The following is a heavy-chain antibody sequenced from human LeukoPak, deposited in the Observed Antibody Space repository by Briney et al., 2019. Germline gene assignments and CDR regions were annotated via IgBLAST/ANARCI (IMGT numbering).Heavy chain of an antibody. D-gene: IGHD6-19*01. CDR1: GGSISSSSYY. J-gene: IGHJ5*02. CDR3: AREGQWLVRNWFDP. V-gene: IGHV4-39*07. Sequence: SETLSLTCTVSGGSISSSSYYWGWIRQPPGKGLEWIGSIYYSGSTYYNPSLKSRVTISVDTSKNQFSLKLSSVTAADTAVYFCAREGQWLVRNWFDPWGQGILVTVSS. CDR2: IYYSGST.